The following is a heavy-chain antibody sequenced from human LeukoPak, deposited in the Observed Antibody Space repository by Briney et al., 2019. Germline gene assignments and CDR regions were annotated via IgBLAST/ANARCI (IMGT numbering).Heavy chain of an antibody. CDR1: GYTFTSYG. J-gene: IGHJ4*02. CDR2: ISAYNGNT. D-gene: IGHD6-6*01. Sequence: ASVKVSCKASGYTFTSYGISWVRQAPGQGLEWMGWISAYNGNTNYAQKLQGRVTMTTDTSTSTAYMELRSLRSDDTAVYYCARDLSRVLPYYFDYWAREPWSPSPQ. V-gene: IGHV1-18*01. CDR3: ARDLSRVLPYYFDY.